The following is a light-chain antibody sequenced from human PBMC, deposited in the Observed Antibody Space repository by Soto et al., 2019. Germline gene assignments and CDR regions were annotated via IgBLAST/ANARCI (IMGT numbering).Light chain of an antibody. J-gene: IGKJ2*01. CDR1: QSISSE. CDR2: GAS. V-gene: IGKV3-15*01. Sequence: EIVMTQSPATLSVSPGESATLSCRASQSISSELAWYQQKPGQPPRLLIYGASPRATGVPARFTGSGSGSDFNLTISGLQSEDFAFYYGQRRHNWPLTFGQGTRLEI. CDR3: QRRHNWPLT.